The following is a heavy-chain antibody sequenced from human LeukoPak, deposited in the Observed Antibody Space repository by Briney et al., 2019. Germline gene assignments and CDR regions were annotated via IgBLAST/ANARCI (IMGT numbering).Heavy chain of an antibody. J-gene: IGHJ6*02. Sequence: ASVKVSCKASGYTFTSYGISWVRQAPGQGLEWMGWISAYNGNTNYAQKLQGRVTMTTDTSTSTAYMELRSLRSDDTAVYYCARTPFIVVVVPAALAYYYGMDVWGQGTTVTGSS. D-gene: IGHD2-2*01. CDR1: GYTFTSYG. V-gene: IGHV1-18*01. CDR2: ISAYNGNT. CDR3: ARTPFIVVVVPAALAYYYGMDV.